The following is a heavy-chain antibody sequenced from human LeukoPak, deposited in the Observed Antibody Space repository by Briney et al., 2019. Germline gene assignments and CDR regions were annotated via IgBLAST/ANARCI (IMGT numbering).Heavy chain of an antibody. V-gene: IGHV1-18*01. J-gene: IGHJ6*03. D-gene: IGHD3-3*02. Sequence: EASVKVSCMASGYTFTSYGISWVRQAPGQGLEWMGWISAYNGNTNYAQKLQGRVTMTTDTSTSTAYMELRSLRSDDTAVYYCARDPVISEHPYYYYYMDVWGKGTTVTVSS. CDR1: GYTFTSYG. CDR3: ARDPVISEHPYYYYYMDV. CDR2: ISAYNGNT.